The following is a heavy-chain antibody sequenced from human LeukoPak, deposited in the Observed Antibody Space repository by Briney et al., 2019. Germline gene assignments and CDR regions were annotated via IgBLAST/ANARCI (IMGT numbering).Heavy chain of an antibody. J-gene: IGHJ5*02. Sequence: SETLSLTCTVSGGFVSGFSYYWSWIRQPPGKGLEWIGYIYYSGSTNYNPSLKSRVTISVDTSKNQFSLKLSSVTAADTAVYYCARDNFWSGYYTENWFDPWGQGTLVTVSS. V-gene: IGHV4-61*01. D-gene: IGHD3-3*01. CDR1: GGFVSGFSYY. CDR2: IYYSGST. CDR3: ARDNFWSGYYTENWFDP.